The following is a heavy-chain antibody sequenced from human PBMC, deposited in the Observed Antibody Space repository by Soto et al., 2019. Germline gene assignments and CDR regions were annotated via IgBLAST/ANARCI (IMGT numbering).Heavy chain of an antibody. J-gene: IGHJ4*02. Sequence: EVQLVESGGGLVQPGGSLRLSCAASGFTFSSYWMHWVRQAPGKGLVWVSRINGDGSSTGYAVSVKGRFTISRDNAKNTLYLQMNSLRAEDTAVYYCARESDGANSLWGQGTLVTVSS. CDR2: INGDGSST. D-gene: IGHD4-17*01. V-gene: IGHV3-74*01. CDR1: GFTFSSYW. CDR3: ARESDGANSL.